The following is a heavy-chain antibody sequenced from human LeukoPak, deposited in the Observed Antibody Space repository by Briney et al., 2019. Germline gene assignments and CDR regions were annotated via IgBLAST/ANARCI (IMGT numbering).Heavy chain of an antibody. CDR1: GFSIRTYW. V-gene: IGHV3-7*01. D-gene: IGHD6-19*01. J-gene: IGHJ6*03. Sequence: GGSLRLSCAASGFSIRTYWMSWVRQAPGKGLEWVANIKQDGSNKNSVDSVKGRFTISRDNAKNSLYLQMNSLRAEDTDMYYCAAVADYSYMDVWGKGNPVTTSS. CDR2: IKQDGSNK. CDR3: AAVADYSYMDV.